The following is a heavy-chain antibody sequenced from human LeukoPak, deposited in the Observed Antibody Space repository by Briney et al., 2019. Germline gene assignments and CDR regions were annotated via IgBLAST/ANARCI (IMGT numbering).Heavy chain of an antibody. Sequence: GGSLRLSCAASGFTFSSYAMSWVRHAPGKGREWVTAISGSGGSTYYADSVKGRFTISRDNSKHTLYLQMNSLRAEDTAVYYCAKTGEGWYPDYWGQGTLVTVSS. V-gene: IGHV3-23*01. J-gene: IGHJ4*02. CDR3: AKTGEGWYPDY. CDR2: ISGSGGST. CDR1: GFTFSSYA. D-gene: IGHD6-19*01.